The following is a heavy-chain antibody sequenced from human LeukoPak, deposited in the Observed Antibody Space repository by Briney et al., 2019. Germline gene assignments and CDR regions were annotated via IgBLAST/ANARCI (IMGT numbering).Heavy chain of an antibody. J-gene: IGHJ2*01. CDR3: ARLLGSSGYAGDWYFDL. V-gene: IGHV4-4*07. D-gene: IGHD3-22*01. CDR1: GGSISSYY. CDR2: LYTNGTV. Sequence: SETLSLTCTVSGGSISSYYWSWIRQPPGKGLEWFGRLYTNGTVNYNPSLRSRVTMSRDTSRNQFSLKLTSVTAADTAVYYCARLLGSSGYAGDWYFDLWGPGALVTVSS.